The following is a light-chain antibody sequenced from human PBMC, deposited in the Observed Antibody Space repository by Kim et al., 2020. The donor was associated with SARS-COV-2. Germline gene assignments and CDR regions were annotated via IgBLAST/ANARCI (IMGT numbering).Light chain of an antibody. CDR1: SSDIGGYNY. J-gene: IGLJ2*01. V-gene: IGLV2-8*01. Sequence: QSALTQPPSASGSPGQSVTMSCTGTSSDIGGYNYVSWYQHHPGKAPKLIIFEVNKRPSGVPDRFFGSKSGNTASLTVSGLQAEDEADYYCSSFGGRNNLLFGGGTQLIVL. CDR3: SSFGGRNNLL. CDR2: EVN.